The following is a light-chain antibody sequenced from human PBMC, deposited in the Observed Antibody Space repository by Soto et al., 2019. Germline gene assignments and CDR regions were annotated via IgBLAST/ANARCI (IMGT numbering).Light chain of an antibody. CDR3: QQRSDWPPT. CDR2: DTS. V-gene: IGKV3-11*01. J-gene: IGKJ1*01. Sequence: EIVLTQSPATLSLSPGERATLSCRASQTVGSYLSWFRQTPGQTPRLLIYDTSIRATGVPARFSGSGSVTDFTLTISSLEADDFGIYYCQQRSDWPPTFGQGTKVDIK. CDR1: QTVGSY.